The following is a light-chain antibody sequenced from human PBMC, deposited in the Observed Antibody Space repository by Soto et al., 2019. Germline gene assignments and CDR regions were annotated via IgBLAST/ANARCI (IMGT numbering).Light chain of an antibody. V-gene: IGLV2-14*01. Sequence: QAASVSGSPGQSITISCTGTSSDVGGYDYVSWYQQYAGKAPKLTIYNVRNRPSGVSNRFSGSKSGNTASLTISGLQPEDEADYFCSSYTNSGTVLFGGGIKLTVL. CDR3: SSYTNSGTVL. J-gene: IGLJ2*01. CDR1: SSDVGGYDY. CDR2: NVR.